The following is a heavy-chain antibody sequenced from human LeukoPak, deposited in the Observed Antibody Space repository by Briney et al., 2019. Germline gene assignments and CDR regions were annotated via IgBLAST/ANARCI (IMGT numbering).Heavy chain of an antibody. D-gene: IGHD3-22*01. Sequence: SETLSLTCAVYGGSFSGYYWSWIRQPPGKGLEWIGEINHSGSTNYNPSLKSRVTISVDTSKNQFSLKLSSVTAADTAVYYCAENFYDSSGNGEYFDYWGQGTLVTVSS. CDR2: INHSGST. CDR3: AENFYDSSGNGEYFDY. J-gene: IGHJ4*02. V-gene: IGHV4-34*01. CDR1: GGSFSGYY.